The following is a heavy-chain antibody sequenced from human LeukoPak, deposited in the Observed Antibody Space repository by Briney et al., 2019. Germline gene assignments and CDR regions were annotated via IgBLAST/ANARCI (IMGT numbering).Heavy chain of an antibody. V-gene: IGHV3-21*01. CDR2: ISSSSNNI. Sequence: GGSLRLSCPASGFNFSTYTMNWVRQAPGKGLEWVSSISSSSNNINYADSVKGRFTISRDNAMNSVHLQMNSLRVEDTAVYYCARGYQRPDYWGQGTLITVSS. CDR1: GFNFSTYT. CDR3: ARGYQRPDY. J-gene: IGHJ4*02. D-gene: IGHD2-2*01.